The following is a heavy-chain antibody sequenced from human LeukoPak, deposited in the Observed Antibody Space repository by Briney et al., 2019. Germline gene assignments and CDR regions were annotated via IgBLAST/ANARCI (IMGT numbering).Heavy chain of an antibody. CDR2: VYYNKRT. Sequence: PSETLSLTCDVSGDSITDFYWSWIRQPPGKGLECIGYVYYNKRTNYSPSLKSRVTISVDTSKNLFSLALSSVTTADTAVYYCAKERVSGWYREEYFQHWGQGTLVTVSS. CDR1: GDSITDFY. V-gene: IGHV4-59*01. J-gene: IGHJ1*01. D-gene: IGHD6-19*01. CDR3: AKERVSGWYREEYFQH.